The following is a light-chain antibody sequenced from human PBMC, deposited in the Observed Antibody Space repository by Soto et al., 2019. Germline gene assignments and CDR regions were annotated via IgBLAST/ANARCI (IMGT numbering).Light chain of an antibody. CDR3: QQFYMGWT. J-gene: IGKJ1*01. CDR2: GAS. CDR1: QRVSSNY. V-gene: IGKV3-20*01. Sequence: EIVLTQSPGTLSLSPGDRATLSCRASQRVSSNYLAWYQQRPGQAPRLLIYGASSRATGIPDRFSGSGSGTDFTLTINRLEPEDFAVYYCQQFYMGWTFGPGTRVDLK.